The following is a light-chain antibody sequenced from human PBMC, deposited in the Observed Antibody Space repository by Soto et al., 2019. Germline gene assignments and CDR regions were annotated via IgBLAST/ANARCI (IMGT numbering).Light chain of an antibody. CDR3: SSYGGSNNLV. Sequence: QSALTQPPSVSASPGQSVTIPCTATSSDVGAYNRVSWYQQYPGTPPKLMISEVNNRPSGVPDRFSGSKSGNTASLTISGLQAEDEADYYCSSYGGSNNLVFGGGTKLTVL. V-gene: IGLV2-18*02. J-gene: IGLJ3*02. CDR1: SSDVGAYNR. CDR2: EVN.